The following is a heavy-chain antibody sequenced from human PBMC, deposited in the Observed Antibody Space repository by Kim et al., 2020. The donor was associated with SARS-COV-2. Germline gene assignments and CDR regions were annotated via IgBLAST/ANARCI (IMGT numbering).Heavy chain of an antibody. V-gene: IGHV3-30*04. J-gene: IGHJ3*02. Sequence: GGSLRLSCAASGFTFSRFSLNWVRQAPGEGPEWVAVITSCGDIIYYAESVKGRFTISRDNSQNMLFLQMNSLRPEDTALYYCAKEYDDTHDTFDICGQEAMGTVSS. CDR2: ITSCGDII. CDR3: AKEYDDTHDTFDI. CDR1: GFTFSRFS. D-gene: IGHD3-16*01.